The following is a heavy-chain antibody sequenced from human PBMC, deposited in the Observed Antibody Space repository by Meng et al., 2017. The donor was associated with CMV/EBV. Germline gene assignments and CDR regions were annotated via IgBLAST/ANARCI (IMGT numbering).Heavy chain of an antibody. J-gene: IGHJ4*02. CDR1: GGSFSGYY. D-gene: IGHD2-8*01. CDR2: INHSGST. Sequence: GSLRLSCAVYGGSFSGYYWSWIRQPPGKGLEWIGEINHSGSTNYNPSLKSRVTISVDTSKNQFSLKLSSVTAADTAVYYCARDGGYCTNGVCYPDYWGQGTLVTVSS. CDR3: ARDGGYCTNGVCYPDY. V-gene: IGHV4-34*01.